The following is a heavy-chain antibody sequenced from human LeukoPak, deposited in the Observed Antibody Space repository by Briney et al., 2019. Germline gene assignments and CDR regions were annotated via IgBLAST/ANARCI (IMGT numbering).Heavy chain of an antibody. CDR3: ARDKDFWSGYSPYWFDP. J-gene: IGHJ5*02. CDR1: GFTFSSYG. Sequence: GGSLRLSCAASGFTFSSYGMHWVRQAPGKGLEWVAVIWYDGSNKYYADSVKGRFTISRDNSKNTLYLQMNSLRAEDTAVYYCARDKDFWSGYSPYWFDPWGQGTLVTVSS. CDR2: IWYDGSNK. V-gene: IGHV3-33*01. D-gene: IGHD3-3*01.